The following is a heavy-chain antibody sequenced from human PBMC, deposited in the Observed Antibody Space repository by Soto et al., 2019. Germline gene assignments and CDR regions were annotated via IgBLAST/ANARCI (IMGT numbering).Heavy chain of an antibody. CDR2: IRGSGGRT. J-gene: IGHJ4*02. CDR3: AKIITATKHIDY. CDR1: GFAFNNYP. V-gene: IGHV3-23*01. D-gene: IGHD2-8*01. Sequence: PGGSLRLSCAASGFAFNNYPMNWVRQAPGKGLEWVSAIRGSGGRTFCADSVKGRLTISRDNSKNTLYLQMNSLRAEDTAVYYCAKIITATKHIDYWGQGTLVTVSS.